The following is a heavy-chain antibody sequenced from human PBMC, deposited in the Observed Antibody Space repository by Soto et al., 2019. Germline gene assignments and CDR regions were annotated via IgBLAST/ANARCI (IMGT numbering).Heavy chain of an antibody. CDR3: ARGPYNYYDISGYSTHLDY. D-gene: IGHD3-22*01. CDR1: GGTFSSYA. Sequence: QVQLVQSGAEVKKPGSSVKVSCKAPGGTFSSYAISWVRQAPGQGLEWMGGIIPIFGTANYAQKFQGRVTITADESTSTAYMELSSLRSEDTAVYYCARGPYNYYDISGYSTHLDYWGQGTLVTVSS. CDR2: IIPIFGTA. J-gene: IGHJ4*02. V-gene: IGHV1-69*01.